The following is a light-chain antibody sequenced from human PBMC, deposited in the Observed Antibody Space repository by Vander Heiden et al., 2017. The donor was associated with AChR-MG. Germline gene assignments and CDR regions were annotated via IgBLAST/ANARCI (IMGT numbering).Light chain of an antibody. J-gene: IGKJ1*01. CDR1: QVITND. CDR2: AAS. Sequence: DIQMTQSPAPLSASVGDRVTITCRASQVITNDVGWYQQKPGKAPKHLMYAASTLQSGVPSRFSGSGSGTEFTLTISSLQPEDFAAYYCRQYHSYPRTFGQGTKVEIK. CDR3: RQYHSYPRT. V-gene: IGKV1-17*01.